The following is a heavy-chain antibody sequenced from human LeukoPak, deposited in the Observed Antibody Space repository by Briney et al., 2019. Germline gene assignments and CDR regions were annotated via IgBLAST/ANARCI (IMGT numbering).Heavy chain of an antibody. D-gene: IGHD2-15*01. CDR1: GGSISSYY. V-gene: IGHV4-59*01. J-gene: IGHJ5*02. CDR3: ARNAGGWFDP. CDR2: IYYSGST. Sequence: SETLSLTCTVSGGSISSYYWSWIRQPPGKGLEWIGYIYYSGSTDYNPSLKSRVTISVDTSKNQFSLKLSSVAAADTAVYYCARNAGGWFDPWGQGTLVTVSS.